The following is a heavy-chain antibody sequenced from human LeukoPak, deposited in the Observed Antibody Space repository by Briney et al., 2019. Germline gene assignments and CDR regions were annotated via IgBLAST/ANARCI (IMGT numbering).Heavy chain of an antibody. J-gene: IGHJ5*02. CDR1: GGSISSGSYY. CDR3: ARENDTYYYDSSGYYYNWFDP. CDR2: IYTSGST. V-gene: IGHV4-61*02. D-gene: IGHD3-22*01. Sequence: SETLSLTCTVSGGSISSGSYYWSWIRQPAGRGLEWIGRIYTSGSTNYNPSLKSRATISVDTSKNQFSLKLSSVTAADTAVYYCARENDTYYYDSSGYYYNWFDPWGQGTLVTVSS.